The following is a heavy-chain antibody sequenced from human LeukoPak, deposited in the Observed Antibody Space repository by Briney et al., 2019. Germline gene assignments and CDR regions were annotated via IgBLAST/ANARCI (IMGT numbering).Heavy chain of an antibody. D-gene: IGHD2/OR15-2a*01. Sequence: KSSETLPLTCTVSGDSISSSYWSWIRQPPGKGLEWIGYIYYSGNTNYNPSLKSRVTISVDTSRNRFSLKLSSVTAADTAVYYCARHRNFFDYWGQGILVAVSS. CDR3: ARHRNFFDY. J-gene: IGHJ4*02. CDR1: GDSISSSY. CDR2: IYYSGNT. V-gene: IGHV4-59*01.